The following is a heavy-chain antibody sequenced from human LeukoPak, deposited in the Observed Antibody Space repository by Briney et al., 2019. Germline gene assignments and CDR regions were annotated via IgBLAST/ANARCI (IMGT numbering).Heavy chain of an antibody. CDR1: GFTFSSYW. V-gene: IGHV3-74*01. CDR3: ARSRYDYIWGIDY. CDR2: LNSDGSST. D-gene: IGHD3-16*01. Sequence: GGSLRLSCAASGFTFSSYWMHWVRQAPGKGLVWVSRLNSDGSSTNYADSVKGRFTISRDNAKNTLYLQMNNLRDEDTAVFYCARSRYDYIWGIDYWGQGTLVTVSS. J-gene: IGHJ4*02.